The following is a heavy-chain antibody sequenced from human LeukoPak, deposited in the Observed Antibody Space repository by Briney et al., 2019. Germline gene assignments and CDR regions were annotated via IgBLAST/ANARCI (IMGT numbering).Heavy chain of an antibody. D-gene: IGHD3-22*01. CDR2: ISSSSSYI. J-gene: IGHJ4*02. CDR1: GFTFSSYS. CDR3: AREVGYYYDSSGFDY. Sequence: PGGSLRLSCVASGFTFSSYSMNWVRQAPGKGLEWVSSISSSSSYIYYADSVKGRFTISRDNAKNSLYLQMNSLRAEDTAVYYCAREVGYYYDSSGFDYWGQGTLVTVSS. V-gene: IGHV3-21*01.